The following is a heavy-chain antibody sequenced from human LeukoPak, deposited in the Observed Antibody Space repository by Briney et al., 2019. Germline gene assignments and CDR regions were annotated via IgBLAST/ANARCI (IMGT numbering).Heavy chain of an antibody. D-gene: IGHD2-21*02. CDR3: ARIRVTGLWHFDL. CDR1: GLTFSSYG. V-gene: IGHV3-64*02. J-gene: IGHJ2*01. Sequence: GGSLRLSCAASGLTFSSYGLHWVRQAPGKGLEYVSAISSNGGLTYYADSVKGRFTVSRDNSKNTLYLQMDSLRTDDMVVYYCARIRVTGLWHFDLWGRGTLVTVSS. CDR2: ISSNGGLT.